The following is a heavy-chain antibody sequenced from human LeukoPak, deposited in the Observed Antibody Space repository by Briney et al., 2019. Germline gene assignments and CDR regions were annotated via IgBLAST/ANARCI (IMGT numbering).Heavy chain of an antibody. CDR2: INRSGST. J-gene: IGHJ4*02. V-gene: IGHV4-34*01. CDR3: ARRRGWLPFDY. D-gene: IGHD6-19*01. CDR1: GGSFSGYY. Sequence: SETLSLTCAVYGGSFSGYYWSWIRQPPGKGLEWIGEINRSGSTNYNPSLKSRVTISVDTSKNQFSLKLSSVTAADTAVYYCARRRGWLPFDYWGQGTLVTVSS.